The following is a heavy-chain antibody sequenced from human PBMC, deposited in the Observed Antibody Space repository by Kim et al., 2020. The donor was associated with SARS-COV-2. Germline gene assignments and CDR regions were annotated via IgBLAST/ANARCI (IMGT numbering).Heavy chain of an antibody. CDR3: AKAVLRGVNYYYYGMDV. Sequence: GGSLRLSCAASGFTFSTYGMYWVRQAPGKGLEWVAVISYDGSNKYYADSVKGRFTISRDNSKNTLYLQMNSLRAEDTAVYYCAKAVLRGVNYYYYGMDVWGQGTMVTVSS. V-gene: IGHV3-30*18. CDR2: ISYDGSNK. J-gene: IGHJ6*02. CDR1: GFTFSTYG. D-gene: IGHD3-10*01.